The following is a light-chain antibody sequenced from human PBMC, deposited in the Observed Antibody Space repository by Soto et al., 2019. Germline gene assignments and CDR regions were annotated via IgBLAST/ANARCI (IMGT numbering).Light chain of an antibody. J-gene: IGKJ1*01. CDR3: LQDYNYPRM. Sequence: ALQMTQSPSSLSASVGDRVTITCRASQDIRTELGWYTQKPGKPPKLLIYGATTLHSGVPSRFSGSGSGTDFTLTISGLQPEDFATYHCLQDYNYPRMFGQGTKVEVQ. V-gene: IGKV1-6*01. CDR1: QDIRTE. CDR2: GAT.